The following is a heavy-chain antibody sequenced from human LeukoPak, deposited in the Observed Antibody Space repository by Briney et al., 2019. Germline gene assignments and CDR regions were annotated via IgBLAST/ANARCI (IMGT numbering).Heavy chain of an antibody. CDR1: GYTFTSYY. CDR3: ARDFSGSYYYYYGMDV. CDR2: INPIGGST. V-gene: IGHV1-46*01. D-gene: IGHD1-26*01. Sequence: ASVKVSCKASGYTFTSYYLHWVRQAPGQGLEWMGIINPIGGSTTYVQKFQGRVTMTTDTSTSTAYMELRSLRSDDTAVYYCARDFSGSYYYYYGMDVWGQGTTVTVSS. J-gene: IGHJ6*02.